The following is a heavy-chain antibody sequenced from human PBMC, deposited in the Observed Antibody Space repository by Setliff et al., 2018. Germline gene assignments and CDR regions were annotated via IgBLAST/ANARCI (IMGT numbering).Heavy chain of an antibody. CDR2: TIPMFGTT. Sequence: SVKVSCKDSGGTFSSYGISWVRQAPGQGLEWMGGTIPMFGTTSYARQFQGRVTIITDESTSTAYMQLSSLGSEDTAVYYCVREGVDSRSSTDYRYYMDVWGKGTTVTVSS. V-gene: IGHV1-69*05. CDR1: GGTFSSYG. CDR3: VREGVDSRSSTDYRYYMDV. J-gene: IGHJ6*03. D-gene: IGHD3-22*01.